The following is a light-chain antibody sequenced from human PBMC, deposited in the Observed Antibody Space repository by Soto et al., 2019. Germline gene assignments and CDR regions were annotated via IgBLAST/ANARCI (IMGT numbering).Light chain of an antibody. CDR3: QQDYSTPYT. CDR2: WAS. Sequence: DIVMTQSPDSLAVSLGERATINCKSSQSVLYSSNNKNYLAWYQQKPGQPPKLLIYWASTRESGVPDRFSGSGSGTDFTLTISILQAEDVAVYYCQQDYSTPYTFGQGTKLEIK. CDR1: QSVLYSSNNKNY. V-gene: IGKV4-1*01. J-gene: IGKJ2*01.